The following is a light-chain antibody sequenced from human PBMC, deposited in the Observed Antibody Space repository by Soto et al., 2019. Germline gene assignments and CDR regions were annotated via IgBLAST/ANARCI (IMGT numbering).Light chain of an antibody. CDR1: QDIRSD. Sequence: AIQVTQSPSSLCASVGDRVTISCRASQDIRSDLCWYQQEPGKALKMLIFAASNFQSGVPSRFSGNASGTTFTLTISSLQPEDVATYYCLQDNTYPWTVGQGTKVDSK. V-gene: IGKV1-6*01. J-gene: IGKJ1*01. CDR2: AAS. CDR3: LQDNTYPWT.